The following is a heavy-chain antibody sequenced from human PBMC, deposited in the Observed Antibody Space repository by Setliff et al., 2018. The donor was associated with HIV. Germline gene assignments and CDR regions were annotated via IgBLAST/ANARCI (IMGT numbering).Heavy chain of an antibody. CDR2: IYYTGDT. V-gene: IGHV4-28*03. CDR3: ARDQKGYSYGYFDS. J-gene: IGHJ4*02. Sequence: WIRQSPGKGLEWIGYIYYTGDTYYRSSLESRVTMSVDTSKNQFSLRLSSVTAADTAVYYCARDQKGYSYGYFDSWGQGTLVTVSS. D-gene: IGHD5-18*01.